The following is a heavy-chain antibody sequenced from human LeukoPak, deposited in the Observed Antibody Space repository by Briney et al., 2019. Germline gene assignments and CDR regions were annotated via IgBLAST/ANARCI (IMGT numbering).Heavy chain of an antibody. J-gene: IGHJ4*02. CDR2: IKQDESEK. V-gene: IGHV3-7*01. D-gene: IGHD2-2*01. CDR3: ARALDSSSSRYQAFEE. CDR1: GFTFSNYW. Sequence: GGSLRLSCSASGFTFSNYWMSWVRQAPGRGLEWVANIKQDESEKYYVDSVKGRFTISRDNAKSSLYLQMNSLRAEDTAVYYCARALDSSSSRYQAFEEWGQGTLVTVSS.